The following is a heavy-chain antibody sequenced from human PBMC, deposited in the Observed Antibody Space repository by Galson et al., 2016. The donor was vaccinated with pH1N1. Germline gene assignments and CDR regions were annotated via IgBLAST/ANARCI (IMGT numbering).Heavy chain of an antibody. J-gene: IGHJ4*02. CDR1: EYTFIGYY. CDR2: INPNNGDT. CDR3: ARVNTYDSSGYYPFDY. D-gene: IGHD3-22*01. Sequence: SVKVSCKASEYTFIGYYIHWMRQAPGHGLAWMGRINPNNGDTHYAQNFQGRVTMTRDTSISTAYMELNSLNSDDTAVYYCARVNTYDSSGYYPFDYWGQGTQVTVSS. V-gene: IGHV1-2*06.